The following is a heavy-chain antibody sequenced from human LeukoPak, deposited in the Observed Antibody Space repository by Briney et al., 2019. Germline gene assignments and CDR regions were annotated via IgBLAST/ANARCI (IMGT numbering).Heavy chain of an antibody. J-gene: IGHJ4*02. CDR1: GGAFSSYA. D-gene: IGHD5-18*01. V-gene: IGHV1-69*13. CDR3: ARGDTAMVTGFDY. CDR2: IIPIFGTA. Sequence: SVKVSCEASGGAFSSYAISWVRQAPGQGLEWMGGIIPIFGTANYAQKFQGRVTITADESTSTAYMELSSLRSEDTAVYYCARGDTAMVTGFDYWGQGTLVTVSS.